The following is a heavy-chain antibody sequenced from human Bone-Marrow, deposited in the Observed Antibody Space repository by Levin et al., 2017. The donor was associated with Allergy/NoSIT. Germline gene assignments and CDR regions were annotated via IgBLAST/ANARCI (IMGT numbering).Heavy chain of an antibody. D-gene: IGHD2-8*01. CDR1: GSIFSRYS. J-gene: IGHJ6*02. CDR3: ARENSMVYASLPKHGMDV. CDR2: ISSSSSYI. Sequence: ASVKVSCVDSGSIFSRYSMSWVRQAPGKGLEWVSSISSSSSYIYYADSVKGRFTISRDDAKNSLYLQMKSLRAEDTAVYYCARENSMVYASLPKHGMDVWGQGTTVTVSS. V-gene: IGHV3-21*01.